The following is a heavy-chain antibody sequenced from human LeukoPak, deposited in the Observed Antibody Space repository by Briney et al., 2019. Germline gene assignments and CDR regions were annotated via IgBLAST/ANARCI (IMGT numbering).Heavy chain of an antibody. D-gene: IGHD6-13*01. J-gene: IGHJ4*02. V-gene: IGHV3-48*04. CDR1: GFTFSSYS. CDR2: ISSSSSSTI. Sequence: GGSLRLSCAASGFTFSSYSMNWVRQAPGKGLEWVSYISSSSSSTIYYADSVKGRFTISRDNAKNSLYLQMNSLRAEDTAVYYCARDSSWFRKAVDDYWGQGTLVTVSS. CDR3: ARDSSWFRKAVDDY.